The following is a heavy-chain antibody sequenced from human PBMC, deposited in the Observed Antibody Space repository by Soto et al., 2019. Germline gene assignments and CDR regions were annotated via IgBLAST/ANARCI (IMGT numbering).Heavy chain of an antibody. CDR3: ARGANFKVVVPAAIYYYYYMDV. J-gene: IGHJ6*03. Sequence: PSETLSLTSPVYGGSFSGYYGSWIRQPPGKGLEWMGEINHSGSTNYNPSLKSRVTISVDTSKNQFSLKLSSVTAADTAVYYCARGANFKVVVPAAIYYYYYMDVWGKGTTVTVSS. CDR1: GGSFSGYY. CDR2: INHSGST. V-gene: IGHV4-34*01. D-gene: IGHD2-2*01.